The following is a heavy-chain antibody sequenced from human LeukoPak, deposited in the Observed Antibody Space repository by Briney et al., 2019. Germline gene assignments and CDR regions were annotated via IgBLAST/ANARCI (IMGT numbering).Heavy chain of an antibody. D-gene: IGHD6-13*01. CDR3: PRKKIPSRAARGGGLDP. V-gene: IGHV4-34*01. CDR2: INHSGST. CDR1: GGSFSGYY. Sequence: SETLSLTCAVYGGSFSGYYWSWIRQPPGKGLEWIGEINHSGSTNYNPSLKSRVTISVDTSKNQFSLKLSSVTAADTAVYYWPRKKIPSRAARGGGLDPWGQGTQATVSS. J-gene: IGHJ5*02.